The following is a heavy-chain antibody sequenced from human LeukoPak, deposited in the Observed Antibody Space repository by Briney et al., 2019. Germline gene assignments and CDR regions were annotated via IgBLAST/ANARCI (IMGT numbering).Heavy chain of an antibody. D-gene: IGHD1-1*01. Sequence: GGSLKLSCAASGFTFSDYWMSWVRQAPGKGLEWVASIKFDESEKHYMDSVKGRFTISRDSAKSSLYLQMNSLRAEDTAVYFCARVTTNGYFEYWGQGSLVTVSP. CDR2: IKFDESEK. J-gene: IGHJ4*02. V-gene: IGHV3-7*04. CDR1: GFTFSDYW. CDR3: ARVTTNGYFEY.